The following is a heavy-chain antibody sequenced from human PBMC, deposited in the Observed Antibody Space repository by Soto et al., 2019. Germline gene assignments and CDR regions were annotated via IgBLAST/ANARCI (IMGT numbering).Heavy chain of an antibody. CDR3: AGWNYDY. J-gene: IGHJ4*02. CDR2: ISRDGTNI. D-gene: IGHD1-7*01. Sequence: HPGGSLRLSCAASGFNLSNYEMNWVRQAPGKGLEWVSHISRDGTNINDADAVKGRFTISRDNTRNSLYLQLNSLRPEDTAQYYCAGWNYDYWGQGTQVTVSS. CDR1: GFNLSNYE. V-gene: IGHV3-48*03.